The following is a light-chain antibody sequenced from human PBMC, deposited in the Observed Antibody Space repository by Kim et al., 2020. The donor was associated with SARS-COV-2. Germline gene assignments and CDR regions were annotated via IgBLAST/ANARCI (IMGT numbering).Light chain of an antibody. V-gene: IGKV3-11*01. CDR3: QQRSIWPPGS. Sequence: EIVLTQSPATLSLSPGERATLSCRASQSVAISLAWYQQKPGQAPRLLIYDASNRATGIPARFSGSGSGTDFTLTISSLEPEDFAVYYCQQRSIWPPGSFGQGTKLEI. J-gene: IGKJ2*04. CDR1: QSVAIS. CDR2: DAS.